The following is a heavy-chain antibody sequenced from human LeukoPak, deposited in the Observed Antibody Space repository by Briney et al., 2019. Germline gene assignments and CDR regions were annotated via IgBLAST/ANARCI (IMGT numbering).Heavy chain of an antibody. CDR1: GFTFRNFG. J-gene: IGHJ4*02. V-gene: IGHV3-30*02. D-gene: IGHD6-19*01. Sequence: QTGGSLRLSCAASGFTFRNFGMHWVRQAPGKGLEWVAFIRNDGSEKYYGDSVKGRFTISRDNSKNTLYLQMHSLRTEDTAVYYCDAVAGVFDHWGQGTLVSVPS. CDR3: DAVAGVFDH. CDR2: IRNDGSEK.